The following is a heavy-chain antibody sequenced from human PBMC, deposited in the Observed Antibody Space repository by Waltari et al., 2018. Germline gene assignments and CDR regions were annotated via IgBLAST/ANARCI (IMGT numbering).Heavy chain of an antibody. CDR3: ATYIVVVPAAIYGMDV. Sequence: QVQLVQSGAEVTKPGASGKVPCKVSGYTLTDLSIHWVRRAPGKGLEWMGGFDPEDGETIYAQKFQGRVTMTEDTSTDTAYMELSSLRSEDTAVYYCATYIVVVPAAIYGMDVWGQGTTVTVSS. V-gene: IGHV1-24*01. D-gene: IGHD2-2*01. CDR1: GYTLTDLS. CDR2: FDPEDGET. J-gene: IGHJ6*02.